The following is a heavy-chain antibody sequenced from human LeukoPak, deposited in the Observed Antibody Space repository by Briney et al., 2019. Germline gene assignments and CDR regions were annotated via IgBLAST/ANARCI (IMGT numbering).Heavy chain of an antibody. CDR3: ARILTGYDAFDY. Sequence: PGGSLRLSCAASGFTFSSNWMSWVRQAPGKGLEWVANIKQDGSAKYYVDSVKGRFTISRDNAKNSLYLQMNSLRAEDMAVYYCARILTGYDAFDYWGQGTLSPSPQ. D-gene: IGHD3-9*01. CDR2: IKQDGSAK. V-gene: IGHV3-7*01. J-gene: IGHJ4*02. CDR1: GFTFSSNW.